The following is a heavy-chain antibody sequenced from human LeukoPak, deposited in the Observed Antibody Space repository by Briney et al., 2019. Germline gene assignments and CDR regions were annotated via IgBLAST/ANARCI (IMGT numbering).Heavy chain of an antibody. CDR2: NYFSEST. J-gene: IGHJ4*02. V-gene: IGHV4-59*08. D-gene: IGHD6-19*01. CDR3: ARLAVAGNDY. CDR1: GGSISSYY. Sequence: SETLSLTCTVSGGSISSYYWNWIRQPPGKGMERFGYNYFSESTNHNPSLKSRVTISVATSKNQFSLKLSSVTAADTAVYYCARLAVAGNDYWGQGTLVTVSS.